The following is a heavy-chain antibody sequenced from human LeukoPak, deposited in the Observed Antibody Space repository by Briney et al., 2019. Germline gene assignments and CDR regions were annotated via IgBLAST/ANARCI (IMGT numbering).Heavy chain of an antibody. CDR2: ISSSSSYI. CDR3: ARDGEYLGYCSGGSCSRAFDY. CDR1: GFTFSSYS. J-gene: IGHJ4*02. D-gene: IGHD2-15*01. V-gene: IGHV3-21*01. Sequence: GGSLRLSCAASGFTFSSYSMNWVRQAPGKGLEWVSSISSSSSYIYYADSVEGRFTISRDNAKNSLYLQMNSLRAEDTAVYYCARDGEYLGYCSGGSCSRAFDYWGQGTLVTVSS.